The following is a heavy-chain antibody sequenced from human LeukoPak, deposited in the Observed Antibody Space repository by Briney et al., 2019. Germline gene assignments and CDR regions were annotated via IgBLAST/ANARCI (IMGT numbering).Heavy chain of an antibody. D-gene: IGHD5-12*01. CDR2: IYYSGST. CDR1: GGSISSSSYY. V-gene: IGHV4-39*01. CDR3: ARLPIVATLGDY. Sequence: PSETLSLTCTVSGGSISSSSYYWGWIRQPPGKGLEWIGSIYYSGSTYYNPSLKSRVTIPVDTSKNQFSLKLSSVTAADTAAYYCARLPIVATLGDYWGQGTLVTVSS. J-gene: IGHJ4*02.